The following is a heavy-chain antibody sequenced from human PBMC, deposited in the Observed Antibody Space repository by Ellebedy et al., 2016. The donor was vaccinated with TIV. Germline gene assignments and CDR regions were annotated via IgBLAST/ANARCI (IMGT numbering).Heavy chain of an antibody. CDR3: AKVVAVAGREN. J-gene: IGHJ4*02. CDR2: ISGSGGGS. Sequence: GESLKISXAASGFTFSSYDMNWVRQAPGKGLAWVSTISGSGGGSDYADSVKGRFIISRDNSKNTLYLQMNSLRADDTAVYYCAKVVAVAGRENWGQGTLVTVSS. V-gene: IGHV3-23*01. CDR1: GFTFSSYD. D-gene: IGHD6-19*01.